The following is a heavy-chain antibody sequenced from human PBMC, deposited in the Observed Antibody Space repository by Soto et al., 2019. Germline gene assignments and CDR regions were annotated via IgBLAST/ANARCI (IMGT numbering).Heavy chain of an antibody. Sequence: QVQLVESGGGVVQPGRSLRLSCAASGFTFSSYGMHWVRQAPGKGLEWVAVISYDGSNKYYADSVKGRFTISGDNSKNTLYLQMNSLRAEDTAVYYCAKDRADLYRSRWQHYYYYGMDVWGQGTTVTVSS. V-gene: IGHV3-30*18. CDR1: GFTFSSYG. J-gene: IGHJ6*02. D-gene: IGHD6-13*01. CDR3: AKDRADLYRSRWQHYYYYGMDV. CDR2: ISYDGSNK.